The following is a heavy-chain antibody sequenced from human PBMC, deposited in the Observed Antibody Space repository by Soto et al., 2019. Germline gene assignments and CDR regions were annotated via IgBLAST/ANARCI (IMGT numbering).Heavy chain of an antibody. V-gene: IGHV4-59*01. CDR3: ARAEYCSSSSCPKGFWYFDL. J-gene: IGHJ2*01. CDR1: GGSISTYY. CDR2: ISYSGST. Sequence: QVQLQESGPGLVKPSETLSLTCTVSGGSISTYYWTWIRQPPGKGLEWIGYISYSGSTDYNPSRKSRVTMSVDSSKNQFSLKLSSVTAADTAVYHCARAEYCSSSSCPKGFWYFDLWGRGTLVTVSS. D-gene: IGHD2-2*01.